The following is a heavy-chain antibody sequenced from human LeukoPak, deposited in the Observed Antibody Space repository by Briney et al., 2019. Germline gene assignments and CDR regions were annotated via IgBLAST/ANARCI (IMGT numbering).Heavy chain of an antibody. CDR1: GFTLSKHL. Sequence: GSLRLSRAGSGFTLSKHLMHLGRQTPGRGLEGVAHIKQDGSEKYYVDSVKGRFTISRDNAKNSLYLQMNSLRAEDTAVYYCAREGPMIVVVEYYFDYWGQGTLVTVSS. D-gene: IGHD3-22*01. V-gene: IGHV3-7*01. J-gene: IGHJ4*02. CDR2: IKQDGSEK. CDR3: AREGPMIVVVEYYFDY.